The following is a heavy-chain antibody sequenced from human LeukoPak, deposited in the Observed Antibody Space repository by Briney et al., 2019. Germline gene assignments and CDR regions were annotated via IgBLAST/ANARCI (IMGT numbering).Heavy chain of an antibody. D-gene: IGHD3-22*01. CDR1: GYTFTAYY. CDR3: ATSSGYYVGYIQY. J-gene: IGHJ1*01. V-gene: IGHV1-2*02. Sequence: GASVKVSCKASGYTFTAYYMHWARQAPGQGLEWMGWINPNSGGTHYAQKFQGRVTMTRDTSISTAYMELSRLRSDDTAVYYCATSSGYYVGYIQYWGQGSLVTVSS. CDR2: INPNSGGT.